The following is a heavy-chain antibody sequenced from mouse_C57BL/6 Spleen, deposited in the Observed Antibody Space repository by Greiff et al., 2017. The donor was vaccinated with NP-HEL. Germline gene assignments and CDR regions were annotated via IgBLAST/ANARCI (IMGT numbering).Heavy chain of an antibody. Sequence: VQLQQSGPGLVQPSQSLSITCTVSGFSLTSYGVHWVRQSPGKGLEWLGVIWSGGSTDYNAAFISRLSISKDNSKSQVFFKMNSLQADDTAIYYCARNSGDYYGSRAWLAYWGQGTLVTVSA. J-gene: IGHJ3*01. D-gene: IGHD1-1*01. CDR3: ARNSGDYYGSRAWLAY. CDR2: IWSGGST. V-gene: IGHV2-2*01. CDR1: GFSLTSYG.